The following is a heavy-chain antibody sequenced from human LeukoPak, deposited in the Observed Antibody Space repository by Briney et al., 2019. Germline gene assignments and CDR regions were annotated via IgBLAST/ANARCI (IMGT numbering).Heavy chain of an antibody. CDR1: GFTFSNAW. V-gene: IGHV3-15*01. J-gene: IGHJ4*02. CDR3: ASHYGGNSLDY. Sequence: KPGGSLRLSCAVSGFTFSNAWMSWVRQAPGKGLEWVGRIKSKTDGGTTDYAAPVKGRFTISRDNAKNSLYLQMNSLRAEDTAVYYCASHYGGNSLDYWGQGTLVTVSS. CDR2: IKSKTDGGTT. D-gene: IGHD4-23*01.